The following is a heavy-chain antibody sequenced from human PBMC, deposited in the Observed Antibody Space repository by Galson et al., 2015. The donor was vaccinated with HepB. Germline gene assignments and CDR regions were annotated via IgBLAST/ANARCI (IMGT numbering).Heavy chain of an antibody. J-gene: IGHJ4*02. CDR1: GFTVSTYI. CDR2: ISSGSTYI. Sequence: SLRLSCAASGFTVSTYIMNWVRQAPGKGLEWVPSISSGSTYIYYADSVKGRFTISRDNAKNSLYLQMNSLRTEDTAVYFCVRDRADGYFDWFPAHWGQGTLVTVSS. CDR3: VRDRADGYFDWFPAH. D-gene: IGHD3-9*01. V-gene: IGHV3-21*04.